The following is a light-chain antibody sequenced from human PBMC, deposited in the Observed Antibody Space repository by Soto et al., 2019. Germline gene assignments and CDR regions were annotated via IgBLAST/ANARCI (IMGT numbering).Light chain of an antibody. Sequence: EVVLTQSPGTLSLSPGERASLSCRASQDIKSRDLAWYQQRPGQAPRLLIYHSSARATGIPARFSASGSGTDFTLTISRLEPEDSAVYFCQKYETSPYTFGQGTKLEIK. CDR1: QDIKSRD. CDR3: QKYETSPYT. J-gene: IGKJ2*01. CDR2: HSS. V-gene: IGKV3-20*01.